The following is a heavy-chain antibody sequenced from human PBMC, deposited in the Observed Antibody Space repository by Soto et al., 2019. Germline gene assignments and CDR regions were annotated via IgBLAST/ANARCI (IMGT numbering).Heavy chain of an antibody. D-gene: IGHD4-17*01. CDR2: IITLLGTV. CDR1: GGTFSNSL. CDR3: ATAGLRRHHNPYEHRGLDD. Sequence: QAHLVQSGAELKKPGSSVKVSCRASGGTFSNSLFNWVREAPGQGLEWMGGIITLLGTVDYGERSQGTLTLTAYKATSTVLMEMSKLRVDDTATYYCATAGLRRHHNPYEHRGLDDWGLGTTVLVSS. V-gene: IGHV1-69*06. J-gene: IGHJ6*02.